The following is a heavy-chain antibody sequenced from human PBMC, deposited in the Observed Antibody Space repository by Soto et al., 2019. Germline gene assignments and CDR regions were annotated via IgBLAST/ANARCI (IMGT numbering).Heavy chain of an antibody. D-gene: IGHD2-15*01. CDR1: VFTFSSFG. V-gene: IGHV3-30*18. J-gene: IGHJ6*02. CDR3: AKALGYCSGGSCYPPGYYYGMDV. Sequence: QVQLAESGGGVVQPGRSLRLSCAASVFTFSSFGMHWVRQAPGKGLEWVAVISYDGSNKYYADSVKGRFTISRDNSKNTLYLQMNSLRAEDTAVYYCAKALGYCSGGSCYPPGYYYGMDVWGQGTTVTVSS. CDR2: ISYDGSNK.